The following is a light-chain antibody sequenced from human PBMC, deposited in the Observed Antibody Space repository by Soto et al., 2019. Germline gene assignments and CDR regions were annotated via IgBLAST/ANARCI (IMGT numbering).Light chain of an antibody. CDR1: LNINNF. CDR2: DAS. Sequence: EIVLTQSPATLSFSPGERATLSCRASLNINNFLAWYQQRPGQVPRLLIYDASNRATGVPARFSGSGSGTDFTLTISNLEPEDFAVYYCQQRRNWPINFGGGTKVEIK. CDR3: QQRRNWPIN. J-gene: IGKJ4*01. V-gene: IGKV3-11*01.